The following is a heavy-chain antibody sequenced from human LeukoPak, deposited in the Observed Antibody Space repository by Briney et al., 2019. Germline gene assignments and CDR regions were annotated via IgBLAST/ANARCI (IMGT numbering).Heavy chain of an antibody. CDR1: GLTVSSNY. CDR2: IYSGGST. Sequence: GGSVSLSCAASGLTVSSNYMSWVRKAPGKGLEWVPVIYSGGSTYYADSVKGRFTISRDNSKNTLYLQMNSLRAEDTAVYYCVRVRGYCSSTSCFGYYYYGMDVWGQGTTVTVSS. CDR3: VRVRGYCSSTSCFGYYYYGMDV. J-gene: IGHJ6*02. D-gene: IGHD2-2*01. V-gene: IGHV3-53*01.